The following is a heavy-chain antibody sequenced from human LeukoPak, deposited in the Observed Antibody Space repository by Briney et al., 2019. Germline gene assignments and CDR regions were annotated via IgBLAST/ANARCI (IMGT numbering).Heavy chain of an antibody. J-gene: IGHJ4*02. CDR2: IYYSGST. V-gene: IGHV4-39*07. CDR1: GGSISSSSYY. D-gene: IGHD6-13*01. CDR3: ARGRNRIAAAVDY. Sequence: SETLSLTCTVSGGSISSSSYYWGWIRQPPGTGLEWIGSIYYSGSTYYNPSLKSRVTISVDTSKNQFSLKLSSVTAADTAVYYCARGRNRIAAAVDYWGQGTLVTVSS.